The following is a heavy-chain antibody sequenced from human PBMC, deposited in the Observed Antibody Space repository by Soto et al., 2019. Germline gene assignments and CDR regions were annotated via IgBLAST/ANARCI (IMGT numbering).Heavy chain of an antibody. Sequence: PSETLSLTCTVSGGSISSGGYYWSWIRQHPGKGLEWIGYIYYSGSTYYNPSLKSRVTISVDTSKNQFSLKLSSVTAADTAVYYCAREGGAAYCGGDCSLWGYYYGMDVWGQGTTVTVSS. V-gene: IGHV4-31*03. D-gene: IGHD2-21*02. CDR3: AREGGAAYCGGDCSLWGYYYGMDV. CDR1: GGSISSGGYY. J-gene: IGHJ6*02. CDR2: IYYSGST.